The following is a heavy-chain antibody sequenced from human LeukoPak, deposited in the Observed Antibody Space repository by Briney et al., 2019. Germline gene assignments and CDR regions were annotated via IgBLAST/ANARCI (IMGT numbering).Heavy chain of an antibody. J-gene: IGHJ5*02. CDR1: GYTFTSYG. Sequence: GASVKVSFKASGYTFTSYGISWVRQAPGQGLEWMGWISAYNGNTNYARNLQGRVTMTTDTSTSTVYMELRSLRSDDTAVYYCARDYYYDSSRVFDPWGQGILVTVSS. V-gene: IGHV1-18*01. CDR2: ISAYNGNT. D-gene: IGHD3-22*01. CDR3: ARDYYYDSSRVFDP.